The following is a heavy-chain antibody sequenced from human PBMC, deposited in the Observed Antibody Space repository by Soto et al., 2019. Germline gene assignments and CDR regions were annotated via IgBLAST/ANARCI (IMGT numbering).Heavy chain of an antibody. CDR3: ARDERQWLVPYYFDY. V-gene: IGHV3-30-3*01. Sequence: LRLSCAASGFTFSSYAMHWVRQAPGKGLEWVAVISYDGSNKYYADSVKGRFTISRDNSKNTLYLQMNSLRAEDTAVYYCARDERQWLVPYYFDYWGQGTLVTVSS. CDR1: GFTFSSYA. CDR2: ISYDGSNK. D-gene: IGHD6-19*01. J-gene: IGHJ4*02.